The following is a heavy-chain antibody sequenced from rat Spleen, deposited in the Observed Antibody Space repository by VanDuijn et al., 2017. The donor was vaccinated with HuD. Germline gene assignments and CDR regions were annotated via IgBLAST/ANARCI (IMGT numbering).Heavy chain of an antibody. Sequence: QVQLKESGPGLVQPSQTLSLTCTVAGFSLTNYIVHWARQPPGKGLEWMGVIWNTGGTRYKSALKSRLSISKDTSKSQVFLKMNSLQTEDTATYYWVRDPGTLRTIWGYFDYWGQGVMVTVSS. CDR1: GFSLTNYI. J-gene: IGHJ2*01. D-gene: IGHD1-4*01. CDR3: VRDPGTLRTIWGYFDY. V-gene: IGHV2-41*01. CDR2: IWNTGGT.